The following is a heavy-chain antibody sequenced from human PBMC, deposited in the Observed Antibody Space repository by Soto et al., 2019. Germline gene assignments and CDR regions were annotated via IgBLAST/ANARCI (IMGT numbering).Heavy chain of an antibody. J-gene: IGHJ4*02. V-gene: IGHV3-33*01. CDR2: IWFDGSNK. CDR1: GFTFSSYG. Sequence: GGSLRLSCAASGFTFSSYGMHWVRQAPGKGLEWVAVIWFDGSNKYYADSVKGRFTISRDNSKNTLYLQMNSLRAEDTAVYYCARDQGVVYGPGGRYFDYWGQGTLVTVSS. CDR3: ARDQGVVYGPGGRYFDY. D-gene: IGHD2-2*01.